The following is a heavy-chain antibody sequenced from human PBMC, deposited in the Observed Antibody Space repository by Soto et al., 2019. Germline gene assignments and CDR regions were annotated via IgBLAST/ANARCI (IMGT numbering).Heavy chain of an antibody. Sequence: GGSLRLSCASSGFTFSSYGMHWVRQAPGKGLEWVAVISYDGSNKYYADSVKGRFTISRDNSKNTLYLQMNSLRAEDTAVYYCAREPKYDVDMPPGDAFDIWGQGTMVTVSS. CDR1: GFTFSSYG. J-gene: IGHJ3*02. D-gene: IGHD3-16*01. V-gene: IGHV3-30*03. CDR3: AREPKYDVDMPPGDAFDI. CDR2: ISYDGSNK.